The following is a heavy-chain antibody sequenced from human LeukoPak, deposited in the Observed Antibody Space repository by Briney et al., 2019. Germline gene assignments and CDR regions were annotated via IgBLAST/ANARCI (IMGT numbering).Heavy chain of an antibody. CDR1: GGTFSSYA. J-gene: IGHJ4*02. CDR3: ASRGSQIAAEPLDY. D-gene: IGHD6-13*01. CDR2: IIPIFGTA. V-gene: IGHV1-69*01. Sequence: KVSCKASGGTFSSYAISWVRQAPGQGLEWMGGIIPIFGTANYAQKFQGRVTITADESTSTAYMELSSLRSEDTAVYYCASRGSQIAAEPLDYWGQGTLVTVSS.